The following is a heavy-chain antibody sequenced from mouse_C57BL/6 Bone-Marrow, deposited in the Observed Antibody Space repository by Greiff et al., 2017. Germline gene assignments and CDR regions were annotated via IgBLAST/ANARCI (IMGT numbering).Heavy chain of an antibody. J-gene: IGHJ2*01. CDR1: GYTFTSYW. CDR2: IHPNSGST. CDR3: ARDYYGSRRDYFDY. V-gene: IGHV1-64*01. Sequence: QVQLKQPGAELVKPGASVKLSCKASGYTFTSYWMHWVKQRPGQGLEWIGMIHPNSGSTNYNEKFKSKATLTVDKSSSTAYMQLSSLTSEDSAVYYCARDYYGSRRDYFDYWGQGTTLTVSS. D-gene: IGHD1-1*01.